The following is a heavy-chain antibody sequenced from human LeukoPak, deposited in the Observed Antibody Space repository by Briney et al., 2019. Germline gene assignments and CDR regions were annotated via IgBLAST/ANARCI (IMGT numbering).Heavy chain of an antibody. V-gene: IGHV3-23*01. CDR1: GFTFSSYA. D-gene: IGHD3-22*01. J-gene: IGHJ3*02. CDR3: AKDLYYYDSSGYFPTHDAFDI. Sequence: PGGSLRLSCAASGFTFSSYAMSWVRQAPGKGLEWVSAISGSGGSTYYADSVKGRFTISRDNSKNTPYLQMNSLRAEDTAVYYCAKDLYYYDSSGYFPTHDAFDIWGQGTMVTVSS. CDR2: ISGSGGST.